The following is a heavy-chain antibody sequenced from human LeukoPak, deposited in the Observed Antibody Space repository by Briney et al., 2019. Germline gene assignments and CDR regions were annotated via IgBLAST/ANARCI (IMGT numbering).Heavy chain of an antibody. V-gene: IGHV4-59*01. J-gene: IGHJ4*02. CDR2: IYYSGST. D-gene: IGHD6-13*01. CDR3: AREMAGAAAVFDY. CDR1: GGSISIYY. Sequence: SETLSLTCTVSGGSISIYYWSWIRQPPGKGLEWIGYIYYSGSTNYHPSLKSRVTISVDTSKNQFSLKLSSVTAADTAVYYCAREMAGAAAVFDYWGQGTLVTVSS.